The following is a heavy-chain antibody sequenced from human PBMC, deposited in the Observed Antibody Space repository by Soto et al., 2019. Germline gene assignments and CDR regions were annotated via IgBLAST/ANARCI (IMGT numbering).Heavy chain of an antibody. CDR1: GFTFSNAW. J-gene: IGHJ6*01. CDR3: TTVGDPLEGWYYYGMEV. V-gene: IGHV3-15*07. CDR2: IKSKTGGGTT. Sequence: GGSLRLSCAASGFTFSNAWMNWVRQAPGKGLEWVGRIKSKTGGGTTDYAAPVKGRFTISRDDSKNTLYLQMNSLKTEDTAVYYCTTVGDPLEGWYYYGMEVWGQGTTVTVSS.